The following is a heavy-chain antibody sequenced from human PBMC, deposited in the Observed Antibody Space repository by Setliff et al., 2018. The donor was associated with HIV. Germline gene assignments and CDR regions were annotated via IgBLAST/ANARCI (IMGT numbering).Heavy chain of an antibody. D-gene: IGHD3-10*01. CDR3: AGPRGDEAFDI. CDR2: IISILEIT. Sequence: SVKVSCKASGGTSSTHAMNWVRQAPGQGLEWMGQIISILEITDYAQKFQGRLTITADEPTNTIYMELSGLRSVDTAVYYCAGPRGDEAFDIWGQGTMVTVSS. J-gene: IGHJ3*02. CDR1: GGTSSTHA. V-gene: IGHV1-69*10.